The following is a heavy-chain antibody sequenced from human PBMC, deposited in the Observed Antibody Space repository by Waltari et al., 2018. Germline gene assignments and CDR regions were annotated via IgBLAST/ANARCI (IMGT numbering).Heavy chain of an antibody. D-gene: IGHD3-22*01. V-gene: IGHV4-39*01. CDR2: MYYSGST. CDR1: GGSIISAAYY. CDR3: ARQDYYYVKGYFDL. Sequence: QLQLQESGPGLVKPSETLSLTCVVSGGSIISAAYYWGWVRQPPGKGLEFIGSMYYSGSTYYNPSLKSRVTISVDTSQNQFSLRLSSVTAADTAFYYCARQDYYYVKGYFDLWGRGTLVTVSS. J-gene: IGHJ2*01.